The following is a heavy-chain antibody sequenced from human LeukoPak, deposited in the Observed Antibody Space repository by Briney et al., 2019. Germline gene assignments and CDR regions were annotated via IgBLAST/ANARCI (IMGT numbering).Heavy chain of an antibody. CDR2: TSHDGSDS. Sequence: GSSLRLSCAPSGFIFTDYAIHWVRQPPGQGLEWVAVTSHDGSDSYYADAVKGRFTISRDFSDNTVHLQMDSLRLQDSAVYYCAREGDYRNCYFEDCFDPWGQGTPVTVSS. CDR1: GFIFTDYA. J-gene: IGHJ5*02. CDR3: AREGDYRNCYFEDCFDP. V-gene: IGHV3-30-3*01. D-gene: IGHD3-10*01.